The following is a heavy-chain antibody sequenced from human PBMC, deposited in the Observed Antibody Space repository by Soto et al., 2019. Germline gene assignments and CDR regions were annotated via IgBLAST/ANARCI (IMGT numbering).Heavy chain of an antibody. V-gene: IGHV4-61*01. Sequence: SETLSLTCTVSGLSVTSDSYWSWIRQAPGKGLEWIGDANHRGSTNYNPSLKSRVTISVDTSKNQFSLKLSSVTAADTAVYYCARGRRQQLTYGMDVWGQGTTVTVSS. CDR2: ANHRGST. CDR1: GLSVTSDSY. J-gene: IGHJ6*02. CDR3: ARGRRQQLTYGMDV. D-gene: IGHD6-13*01.